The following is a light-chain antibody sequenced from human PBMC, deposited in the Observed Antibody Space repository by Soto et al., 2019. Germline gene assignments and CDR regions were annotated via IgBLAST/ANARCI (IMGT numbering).Light chain of an antibody. Sequence: EIVLTHSPATLSLAPGERATLSCRASQSVSSYLAWYQQKPGQAPRLLIYDASNRATGIPARFSGSGSGTDFTLTISSLQPEDFATYYCQQSYSTPVTFGGGTKVDIK. CDR2: DAS. V-gene: IGKV3-11*01. CDR3: QQSYSTPVT. J-gene: IGKJ4*01. CDR1: QSVSSY.